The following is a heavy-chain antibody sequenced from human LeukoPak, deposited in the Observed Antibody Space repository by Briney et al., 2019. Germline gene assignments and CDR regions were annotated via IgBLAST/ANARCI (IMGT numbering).Heavy chain of an antibody. D-gene: IGHD3-10*01. V-gene: IGHV6-1*01. Sequence: HTLSLTCDLSGDTLSSKRAASHSIRQSPSGGLEWLVRTYYRSQNSNEYAEYVRGRVSINPDTSKNQVSLQLNSVTPEDTAVYFSARARLDVYYSGSGRNYYYYYMDVWAKGTTVTISS. CDR1: GDTLSSKRAA. J-gene: IGHJ6*03. CDR2: TYYRSQNSN. CDR3: ARARLDVYYSGSGRNYYYYYMDV.